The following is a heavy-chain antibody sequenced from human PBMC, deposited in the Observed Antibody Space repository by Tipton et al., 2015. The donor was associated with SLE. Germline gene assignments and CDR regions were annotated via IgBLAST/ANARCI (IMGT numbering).Heavy chain of an antibody. CDR1: GGSVSGYY. J-gene: IGHJ6*02. D-gene: IGHD2-21*02. CDR2: ISYGGGT. Sequence: TLSLTCTVSGGSVSGYYWSWIRQPPGKGLEWIGYISYGGGTNYNPSLKSRVTISVDTAKNQFSLKLTSVTATDTAVYYCARGMVTWRGAIVGVDVWGQGTTVNVSS. V-gene: IGHV4-59*08. CDR3: ARGMVTWRGAIVGVDV.